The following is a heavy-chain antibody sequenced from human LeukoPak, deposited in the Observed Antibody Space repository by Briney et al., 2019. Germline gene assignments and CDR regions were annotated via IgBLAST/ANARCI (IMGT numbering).Heavy chain of an antibody. CDR3: AKLWNEVGTTIY. CDR1: GFTFSRYG. CDR2: ISYDGRNK. Sequence: GRSLRLSCAASGFTFSRYGMHWVRQAPGKGLEWVAVISYDGRNKYYADSVKGRFTISRDNSKNTLHLQMNSLRPADTAVYYCAKLWNEVGTTIYWGLGTLVTVSS. J-gene: IGHJ4*02. V-gene: IGHV3-30*18. D-gene: IGHD1-26*01.